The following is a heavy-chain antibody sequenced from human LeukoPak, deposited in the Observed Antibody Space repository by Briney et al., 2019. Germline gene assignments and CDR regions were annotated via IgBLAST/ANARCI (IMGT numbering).Heavy chain of an antibody. D-gene: IGHD6-13*01. CDR3: GRFGYEAAVDY. CDR2: IEPPGSET. V-gene: IGHV3-7*01. J-gene: IGHJ4*02. CDR1: EFTFSTYW. Sequence: PGGSLRLSCVASEFTFSTYWMTWVRQAPGKGLEWVANIEPPGSETYYVDPVKGRFTISRDNAKNLLYLQMNSLRAEDTAVYYCGRFGYEAAVDYWGQGTLVTVSS.